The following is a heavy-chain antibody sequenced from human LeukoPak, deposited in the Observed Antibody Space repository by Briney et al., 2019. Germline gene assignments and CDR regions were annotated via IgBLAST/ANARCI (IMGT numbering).Heavy chain of an antibody. V-gene: IGHV3-23*01. CDR3: AKSGYNRFDY. CDR1: GFTLSSYG. CDR2: SGGST. D-gene: IGHD5-24*01. Sequence: GGTLRLSCAASGFTLSSYGMSWVRQAPGKGREWVSGSGGSTYYADSVKGRFTISRDNSKNTLYLQMNSLRAEDTAVYYCAKSGYNRFDYWGQGTLVTVSS. J-gene: IGHJ4*02.